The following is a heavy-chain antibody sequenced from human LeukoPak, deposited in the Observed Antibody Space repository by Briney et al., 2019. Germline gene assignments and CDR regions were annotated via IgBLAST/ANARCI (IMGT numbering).Heavy chain of an antibody. V-gene: IGHV1-46*01. J-gene: IGHJ4*02. CDR3: VSERDYYDSSGYLFDY. Sequence: ASVKVSCKASGYTFTSYYMHWVRQAPGQGLEWMGIINPSGGSTSYAQKFQGRVTMTRDTSTSTVYMELSSLRSEDTAVYYCVSERDYYDSSGYLFDYWGQGTLVTVSS. CDR1: GYTFTSYY. D-gene: IGHD3-22*01. CDR2: INPSGGST.